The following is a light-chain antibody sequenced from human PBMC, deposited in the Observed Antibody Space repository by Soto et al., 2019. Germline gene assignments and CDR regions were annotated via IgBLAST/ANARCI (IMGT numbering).Light chain of an antibody. Sequence: DIQMTQSPPTLSASVGERVTITCRASQNIYTWLAWYQQKPRKAPKLLIYDASNLESGVPSGFSGSGSGTEFTLTISSLQPDDFATYYCQQYSSYPWTFGQGTKVEIK. CDR3: QQYSSYPWT. CDR2: DAS. V-gene: IGKV1-5*01. CDR1: QNIYTW. J-gene: IGKJ1*01.